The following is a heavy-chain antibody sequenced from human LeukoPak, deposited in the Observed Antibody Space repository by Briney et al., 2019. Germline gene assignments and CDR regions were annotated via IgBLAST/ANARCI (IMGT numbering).Heavy chain of an antibody. D-gene: IGHD3-10*01. CDR3: ARHFSYGPTSYPLDS. Sequence: SETLSLTCTVSGDSITDYYWSWVRQSPMKRLEWIAYIRSTGATNYSPSLRSRVTISMDTSKNQFSLKLTSVTAADTAVYFCARHFSYGPTSYPLDSWGQGILVTVSS. J-gene: IGHJ5*01. CDR2: IRSTGAT. V-gene: IGHV4-59*08. CDR1: GDSITDYY.